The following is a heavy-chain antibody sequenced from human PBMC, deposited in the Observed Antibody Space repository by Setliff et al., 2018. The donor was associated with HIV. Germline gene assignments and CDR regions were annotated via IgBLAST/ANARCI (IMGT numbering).Heavy chain of an antibody. CDR2: INHRGTT. CDR3: ARPRLWRDACAI. CDR1: GGSFSGYY. J-gene: IGHJ3*02. Sequence: SETLSLTCGVYGGSFSGYYWTWIRQPPGKGLEWIGEINHRGTTNSNPSHKRLVTISVDTSKSQFSLRLSSVTAADTAVYYCARPRLWRDACAIWGQGAMVTVSS. V-gene: IGHV4-34*01. D-gene: IGHD1-1*01.